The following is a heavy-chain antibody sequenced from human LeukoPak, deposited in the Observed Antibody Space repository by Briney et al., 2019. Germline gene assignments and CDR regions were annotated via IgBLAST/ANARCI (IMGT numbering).Heavy chain of an antibody. J-gene: IGHJ6*03. V-gene: IGHV4-39*07. CDR2: IYYSGST. CDR3: ARDWGVSARPGYMDV. Sequence: SETLSLTCSVSGFSIRSSTYYWGWIRQPPGMGLEWIGTIYYSGSTYYNPSLKSRVTISVDTSKNQFSLRLSSVTAADTAVYYCARDWGVSARPGYMDVWGKGTTVTVSS. D-gene: IGHD6-6*01. CDR1: GFSIRSSTYY.